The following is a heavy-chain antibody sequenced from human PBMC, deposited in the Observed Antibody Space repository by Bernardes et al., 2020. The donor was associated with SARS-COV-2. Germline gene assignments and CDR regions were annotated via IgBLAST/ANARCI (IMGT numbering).Heavy chain of an antibody. V-gene: IGHV1-18*01. CDR2: ISAYNGNS. D-gene: IGHD6-19*01. Sequence: ASVKVSCKASGYTFTSYGISWVRQAPGQGLEWMGWISAYNGNSNYAQKLQGRVTMTTDTSTSTAYMELRSLRSDDTAVYYCARDRGGIAVAGLLLGYWGQGTLVTVSS. CDR1: GYTFTSYG. CDR3: ARDRGGIAVAGLLLGY. J-gene: IGHJ4*02.